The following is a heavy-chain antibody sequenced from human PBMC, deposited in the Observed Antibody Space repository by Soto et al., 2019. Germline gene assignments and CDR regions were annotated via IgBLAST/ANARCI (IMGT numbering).Heavy chain of an antibody. Sequence: ASVKVSCKASGYTFTSYGISWVRQAPGQGLEWMGWISAYNGNTNYAQKLQGRVTMTTDTSTSTAYMELRSLRSDDTAVYYCATAYSSGWFFDYGGQGTLVTVSS. CDR3: ATAYSSGWFFDY. CDR2: ISAYNGNT. D-gene: IGHD6-19*01. CDR1: GYTFTSYG. J-gene: IGHJ4*02. V-gene: IGHV1-18*01.